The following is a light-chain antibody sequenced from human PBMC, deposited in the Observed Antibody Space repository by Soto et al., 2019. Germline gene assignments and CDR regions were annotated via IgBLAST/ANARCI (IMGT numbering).Light chain of an antibody. CDR2: EVS. CDR1: SSDVGGYNY. J-gene: IGLJ1*01. CDR3: SSYTSSSTLGV. V-gene: IGLV2-14*01. Sequence: QSVLTQPASVSGSPGQSITISCTGTSSDVGGYNYVSWYQQHPGKAPKLMIYEVSNRPSGVFNRFSGSKSGNTASLTISGLQAEDEADYYCSSYTSSSTLGVFGTGTKVTVL.